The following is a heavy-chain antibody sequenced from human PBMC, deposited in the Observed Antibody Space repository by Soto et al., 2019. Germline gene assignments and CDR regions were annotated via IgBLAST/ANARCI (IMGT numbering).Heavy chain of an antibody. CDR2: ISGYNGYP. D-gene: IGHD6-13*01. CDR1: GYIFTNYG. V-gene: IGHV1-18*03. CDR3: ARASAGALYDF. J-gene: IGHJ4*02. Sequence: QVQLVQSGAEVRKPGASVNVSCKTSGYIFTNYGVAWVRQAPGQGLELVAWISGYNGYPKHTQKFQGRVTVTTDTTTRTGYMELRNLRSDDMAVYYCARASAGALYDFWGQGTRVTVSS.